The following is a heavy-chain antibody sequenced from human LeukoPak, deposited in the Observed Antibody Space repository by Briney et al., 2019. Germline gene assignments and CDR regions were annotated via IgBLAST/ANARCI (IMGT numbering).Heavy chain of an antibody. CDR1: GYIFTSYN. Sequence: ASVKVSCKASGYIFTSYNMHWVRQAPGQGLECMGIINPSGGSASYAQKFQGRLTMTRDTSTSTVYMELSSLRSEDTAVYYCARGGYSSSWYGDYWGQGTLVTVSS. CDR3: ARGGYSSSWYGDY. D-gene: IGHD6-13*01. CDR2: INPSGGSA. J-gene: IGHJ4*02. V-gene: IGHV1-46*01.